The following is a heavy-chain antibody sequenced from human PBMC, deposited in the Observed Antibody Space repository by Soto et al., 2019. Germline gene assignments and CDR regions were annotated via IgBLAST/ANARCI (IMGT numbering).Heavy chain of an antibody. CDR1: VYDFTACG. CDR2: ISAHNGNT. V-gene: IGHV1-18*01. CDR3: ARGRYGDY. J-gene: IGHJ4*02. Sequence: QVHLVQSGAEVKKPGASVKVTFKGYVYDFTACGITWVRQAHGQGLEWMAWISAHNGNTDYAQKLQGRVTVTRDTSTSTAYMELRSLRSDDTAVYYCARGRYGDYWGQGALVTVSS. D-gene: IGHD1-1*01.